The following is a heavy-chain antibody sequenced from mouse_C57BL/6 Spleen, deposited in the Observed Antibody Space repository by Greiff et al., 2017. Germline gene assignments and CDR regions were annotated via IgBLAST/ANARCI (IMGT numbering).Heavy chain of an antibody. CDR2: ISSGSSTI. J-gene: IGHJ1*03. CDR3: ANYYGSSYGYFDV. V-gene: IGHV5-17*01. CDR1: GFTFSDYG. D-gene: IGHD1-1*01. Sequence: EVMLVEPGGGLVKPGGSLKLSCAASGFTFSDYGMHWVRQAPEKGLEWVAYISSGSSTIYYADTVKGRFTISRDNAKNTLFLQMTSLRSEDTAMYYCANYYGSSYGYFDVWGTGTTVTVSS.